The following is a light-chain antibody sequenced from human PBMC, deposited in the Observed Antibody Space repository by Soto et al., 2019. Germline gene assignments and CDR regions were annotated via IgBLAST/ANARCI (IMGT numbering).Light chain of an antibody. CDR3: QQYSAWPLI. CDR2: AAS. J-gene: IGKJ3*01. Sequence: ELVMTQSPATLSVSPGERATLSCRASQSVWSHLAWYQQKPGQAPRLLIYAASTRASGIEASFSGSGSGTEFTLSISSLQSEDSAVYYCQQYSAWPLIFGPGTTVAI. V-gene: IGKV3-15*01. CDR1: QSVWSH.